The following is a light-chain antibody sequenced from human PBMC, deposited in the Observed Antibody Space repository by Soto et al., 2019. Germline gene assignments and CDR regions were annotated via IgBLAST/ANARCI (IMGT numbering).Light chain of an antibody. Sequence: DIVMTQSPDSLTVSLGARATINCKSSQSVFYSSNNKNYLAWYQQKPGQSPKLLIYWASTRESGVPDRFSGSGSGTDFTLTISSLQAGDVAVYYCQQYYSTPRTFGQGTRLEI. CDR1: QSVFYSSNNKNY. CDR3: QQYYSTPRT. V-gene: IGKV4-1*01. CDR2: WAS. J-gene: IGKJ5*01.